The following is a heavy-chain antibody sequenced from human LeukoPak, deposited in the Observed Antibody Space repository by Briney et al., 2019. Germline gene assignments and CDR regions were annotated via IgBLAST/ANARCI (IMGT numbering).Heavy chain of an antibody. CDR2: INHSGGT. CDR3: ARRIAAAGYYYGMDV. V-gene: IGHV4-34*01. J-gene: IGHJ6*02. Sequence: SETLSLTCAVYGGSFSGYSWNWIRQPPVKGLEWIGEINHSGGTNYNPSLKSRVTISVDTSKKQFSLKLSSVTAADTAVYYCARRIAAAGYYYGMDVWGQGTTVTVSS. CDR1: GGSFSGYS. D-gene: IGHD6-13*01.